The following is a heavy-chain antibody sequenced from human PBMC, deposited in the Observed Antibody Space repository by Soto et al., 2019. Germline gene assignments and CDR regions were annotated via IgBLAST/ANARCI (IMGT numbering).Heavy chain of an antibody. J-gene: IGHJ4*02. CDR1: GGSVNSGPHY. D-gene: IGHD6-6*01. CDR2: IHYTGTT. Sequence: QVQLQESGPGLVRPSETLSLTCTVSGGSVNSGPHYWGWIRQSPGKGLEWVASIHYTGTTYYNPSLRSRVTISLDTSKDQFSLRLTSVTAADTTFYYCARLGARPYYFDSWGRGALVTVSS. V-gene: IGHV4-39*01. CDR3: ARLGARPYYFDS.